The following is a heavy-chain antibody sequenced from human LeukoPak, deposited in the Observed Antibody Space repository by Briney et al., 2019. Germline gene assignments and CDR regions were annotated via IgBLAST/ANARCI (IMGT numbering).Heavy chain of an antibody. J-gene: IGHJ6*03. Sequence: GASVKVPCKASGYTFISYDIVWLRQATGQGLEWMGYMNPKSGNTDYVQNFQGRVTMTSDTSITTAYMELSGLRSEDTAVYYCARKIASTRLGVRYYYMDVWGEGTTVTISS. CDR2: MNPKSGNT. V-gene: IGHV1-8*01. D-gene: IGHD2-2*01. CDR3: ARKIASTRLGVRYYYMDV. CDR1: GYTFISYD.